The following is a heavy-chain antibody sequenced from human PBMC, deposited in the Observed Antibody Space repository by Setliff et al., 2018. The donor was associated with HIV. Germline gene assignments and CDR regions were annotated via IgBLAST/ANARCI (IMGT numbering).Heavy chain of an antibody. J-gene: IGHJ5*02. CDR3: AKNSDCASTSCYVDWFDP. V-gene: IGHV3-23*01. Sequence: GGSLRLSCAASGFTFNNYAMSWVRQPPGKGLEWVSAISGSGGGTYYPDSLKGRFTISRDNSKNTLYLQMNSLRADDTAVYYCAKNSDCASTSCYVDWFDPWGQGTLVTVSS. CDR2: ISGSGGGT. D-gene: IGHD2-2*01. CDR1: GFTFNNYA.